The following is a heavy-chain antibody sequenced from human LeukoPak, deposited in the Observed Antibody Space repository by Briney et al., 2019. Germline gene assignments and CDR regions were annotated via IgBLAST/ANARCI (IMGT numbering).Heavy chain of an antibody. D-gene: IGHD3-3*01. J-gene: IGHJ5*02. CDR2: INTKSGRT. Sequence: ASVRVSCKTSGYSFTDYYIHWVRQAPGQGLEWMGWINTKSGRTSSARKFQGRVTMTRDPSITTVYMDMAWLTSDVTAIYFCARADFIDAGPYLIGPWGQGTLVTVSS. V-gene: IGHV1-2*02. CDR3: ARADFIDAGPYLIGP. CDR1: GYSFTDYY.